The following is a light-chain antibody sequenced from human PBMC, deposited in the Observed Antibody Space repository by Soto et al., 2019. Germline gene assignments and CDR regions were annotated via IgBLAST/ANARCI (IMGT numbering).Light chain of an antibody. CDR3: SSYTTSSTVV. V-gene: IGLV2-14*01. Sequence: QSVLTQPASVSGSPGQSITISCTGTSSDVGGYNYVSWYQQHSGKAPKLIIYEVNNRPSGVSNRFSGSKSGNTASLTISGLQAEDEADYYCSSYTTSSTVVFGGGTQLTVL. CDR1: SSDVGGYNY. J-gene: IGLJ2*01. CDR2: EVN.